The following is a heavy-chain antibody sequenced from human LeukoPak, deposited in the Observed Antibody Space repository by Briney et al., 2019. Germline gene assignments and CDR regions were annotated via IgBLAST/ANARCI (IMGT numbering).Heavy chain of an antibody. Sequence: GASVKVSCKASGFTFTSYYMHWVRQAPGQGLEWMGIINPSGGSTSYAQKFQGRVTMTRDTSTGTVYMELSSLRSEDTAVYYCARSTGDQDFWSRYMDVWGKGTTVTVSS. J-gene: IGHJ6*03. CDR2: INPSGGST. V-gene: IGHV1-46*03. D-gene: IGHD7-27*01. CDR3: ARSTGDQDFWSRYMDV. CDR1: GFTFTSYY.